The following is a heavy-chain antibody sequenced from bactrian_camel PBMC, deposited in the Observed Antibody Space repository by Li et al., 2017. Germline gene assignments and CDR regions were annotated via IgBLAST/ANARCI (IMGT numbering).Heavy chain of an antibody. V-gene: IGHV3S53*01. CDR3: AARGRYCTGNHADLRVYAYNY. CDR2: IDASGST. J-gene: IGHJ4*01. D-gene: IGHD6*01. Sequence: HVQLVESGGGSVEAGGSLRLSCAASGYTYSDFCMAWFRQAPGKKREAVGYIDASGSTTYADSVKGRFTISQDDAGNTVYLQMNNLKPEDTAMYYCAARGRYCTGNHADLRVYAYNYWGQGTQVTVS. CDR1: GYTYSDFC.